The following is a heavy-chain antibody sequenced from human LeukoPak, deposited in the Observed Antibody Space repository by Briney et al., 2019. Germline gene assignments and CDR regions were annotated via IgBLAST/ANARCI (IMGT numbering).Heavy chain of an antibody. CDR1: GFTFSSYS. V-gene: IGHV3-21*01. J-gene: IGHJ6*03. CDR2: ISSSSYI. Sequence: PGGSLRLSCAASGFTFSSYSMNWVRQAPGKGLEWVSSISSSSYIYYADSVKGRFTISRDNAKNSLYLQMNSLRAEDTAVYYCARDAAIMVYAQDYYYMDVWGKGTTVTVSS. D-gene: IGHD2-8*01. CDR3: ARDAAIMVYAQDYYYMDV.